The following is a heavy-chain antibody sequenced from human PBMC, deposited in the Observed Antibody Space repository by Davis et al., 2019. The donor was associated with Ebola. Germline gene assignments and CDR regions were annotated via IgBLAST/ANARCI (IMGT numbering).Heavy chain of an antibody. Sequence: PAGSLRLSCNSSGYSFTSYWIGWVRQMPGKGLEWMGIIYPGDSDTTYSPSFQGQVTISADKSISTAYLQWSSLKASDTAMYYCARQIRSSGYFDYWGQGTLVTVSS. CDR3: ARQIRSSGYFDY. CDR1: GYSFTSYW. CDR2: IYPGDSDT. V-gene: IGHV5-51*01. J-gene: IGHJ4*02. D-gene: IGHD6-19*01.